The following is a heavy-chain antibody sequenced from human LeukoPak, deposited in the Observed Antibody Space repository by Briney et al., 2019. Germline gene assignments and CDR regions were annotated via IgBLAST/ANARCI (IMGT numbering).Heavy chain of an antibody. Sequence: PGGSLRLSCAASGFTFSNAWMSWVRQAPGKGLEWVAVISYDGSNEYYADSVKGRFTISRDNSKNTLYLQMNSLRAEDTAMYYCAKSYSENDGANWGQGTLVTVSS. CDR3: AKSYSENDGAN. V-gene: IGHV3-30*18. D-gene: IGHD1-26*01. CDR2: ISYDGSNE. J-gene: IGHJ4*02. CDR1: GFTFSNAW.